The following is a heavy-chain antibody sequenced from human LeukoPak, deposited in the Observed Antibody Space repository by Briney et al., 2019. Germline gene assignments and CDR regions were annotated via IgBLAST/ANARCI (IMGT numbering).Heavy chain of an antibody. J-gene: IGHJ6*03. CDR3: ARDPGSSPYREGYYYYYMDV. V-gene: IGHV3-74*01. CDR1: GFTFNTYW. D-gene: IGHD2-15*01. Sequence: GGSLRLSCAASGFTFNTYWMHWVRQAPGKGLVWVSSINADGSSTSYADSMKGRFTISRDNAKNTLYLQMNSLRAEDTAVYYCARDPGSSPYREGYYYYYMDVWGKGTTVTVSS. CDR2: INADGSST.